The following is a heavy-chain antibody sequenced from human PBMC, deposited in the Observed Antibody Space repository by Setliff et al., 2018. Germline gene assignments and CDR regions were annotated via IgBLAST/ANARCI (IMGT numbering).Heavy chain of an antibody. CDR3: ARLSYYGSGSYYDFDS. D-gene: IGHD3-10*01. CDR1: GGSISSSSYY. CDR2: INYSGST. V-gene: IGHV4-39*01. J-gene: IGHJ4*02. Sequence: SETLSLTCTVSGGSISSSSYYWGWIRQPPGKGLEWIGNINYSGSTYYNPSLMSRITISTNTSKNQFSLKLTSVTAADTAVYYCARLSYYGSGSYYDFDSWGQGTLVTVSS.